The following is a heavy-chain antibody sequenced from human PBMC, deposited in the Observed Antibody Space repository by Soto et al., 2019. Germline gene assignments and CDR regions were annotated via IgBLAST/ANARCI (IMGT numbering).Heavy chain of an antibody. D-gene: IGHD3-22*01. CDR3: ARGIVVVITALSYYGMDV. J-gene: IGHJ6*02. V-gene: IGHV1-46*01. CDR1: AYTFTNYY. CDR2: INPSDGST. Sequence: GTSVKVTCKASAYTFTNYYRHWVRQAPGQGLEWMGIINPSDGSTSYAQKFQGRVTMTRDTSTSTVYMELSSLRSEDTAVYYCARGIVVVITALSYYGMDVWGQGTTVTVSS.